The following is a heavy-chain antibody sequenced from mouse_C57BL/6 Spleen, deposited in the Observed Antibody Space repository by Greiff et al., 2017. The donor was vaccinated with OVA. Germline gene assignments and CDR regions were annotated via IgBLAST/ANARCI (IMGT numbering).Heavy chain of an antibody. CDR2: IDPSDSYT. CDR3: ARDGHWYFDV. Sequence: QVQLKQPGAELVMPGASVKLSCKASGYTFTSYWMHWVKQRPGQGLEWIGEIDPSDSYTNYNQKFKGKSTLTVDKSSSTAYMQLSSLTSEDSAVYYCARDGHWYFDVWGTGTTVTVSS. D-gene: IGHD2-3*01. J-gene: IGHJ1*03. V-gene: IGHV1-69*01. CDR1: GYTFTSYW.